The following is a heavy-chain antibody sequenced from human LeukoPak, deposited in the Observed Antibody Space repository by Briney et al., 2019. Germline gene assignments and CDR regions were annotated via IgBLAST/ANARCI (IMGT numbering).Heavy chain of an antibody. CDR2: ISSSGTTI. D-gene: IGHD3-3*01. Sequence: GGSLRLSCAASGFTFSNAWMGWVRQAPGKGLEWISYISSSGTTIYYADSVQGRFIISRDNARNSLYLQMNSLRAEDTAVYYCARVGYSDFWSGYYWDYWGQGTLATVSS. CDR3: ARVGYSDFWSGYYWDY. J-gene: IGHJ4*02. CDR1: GFTFSNAW. V-gene: IGHV3-48*01.